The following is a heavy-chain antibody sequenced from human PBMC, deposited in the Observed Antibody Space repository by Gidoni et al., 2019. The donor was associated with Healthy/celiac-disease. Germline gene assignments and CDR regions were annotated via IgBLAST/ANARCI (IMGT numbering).Heavy chain of an antibody. J-gene: IGHJ6*02. CDR1: GYTFTSYA. CDR2: INAGNGNT. V-gene: IGHV1-3*01. Sequence: QVQLVQSGAEVKKPGASVKVSCKASGYTFTSYAMHWVRQAPGQRLEWMGWINAGNGNTKYSQKFQGRVTITRDTSASTAYMELSSLRSEDTAVYYCASSRVLRFLEWLPLDVWGQGTTVTVSS. D-gene: IGHD3-3*01. CDR3: ASSRVLRFLEWLPLDV.